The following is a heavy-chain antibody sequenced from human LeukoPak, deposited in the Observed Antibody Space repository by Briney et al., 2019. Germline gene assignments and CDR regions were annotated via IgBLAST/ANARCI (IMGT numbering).Heavy chain of an antibody. CDR2: TSAYNGNT. CDR3: AVGYSSGWYYNYFDY. Sequence: ASVKVSCKASGYTFTSYGISWVRQAPGQGLEWMGWTSAYNGNTNYAQKLQGRVTMTTDTSTSTAYMELRSLRSDDTAVYYCAVGYSSGWYYNYFDYWGQGTLVTVSS. CDR1: GYTFTSYG. D-gene: IGHD6-19*01. J-gene: IGHJ4*02. V-gene: IGHV1-18*01.